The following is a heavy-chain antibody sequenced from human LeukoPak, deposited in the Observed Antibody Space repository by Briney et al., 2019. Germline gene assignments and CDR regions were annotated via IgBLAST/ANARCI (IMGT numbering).Heavy chain of an antibody. CDR1: GFTFSTFA. D-gene: IGHD3-3*01. J-gene: IGHJ5*02. CDR3: AKESNLGYDFWSGPNWFDP. V-gene: IGHV3-23*01. Sequence: PGGSLRLSCAASGFTFSTFAMIWVRQPPGKGLEWVSSIFPSGGEIHYADSVRGRFTISRDNSKSTLSLQMNSLRAEDTAVYYCAKESNLGYDFWSGPNWFDPWGQGTLVTVSS. CDR2: IFPSGGEI.